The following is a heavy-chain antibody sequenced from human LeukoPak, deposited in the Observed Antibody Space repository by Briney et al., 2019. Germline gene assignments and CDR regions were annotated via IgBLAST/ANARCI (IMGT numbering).Heavy chain of an antibody. D-gene: IGHD2-21*02. J-gene: IGHJ5*02. CDR2: FDPEDGET. Sequence: ASVKVSCKVSGYTLTELSMHWVQQAPGKGLEWMGGFDPEDGETIYAQKFQGRVTMTEDTSTDTAYMELSSLRSEDTAVYYCATTRGGDDWFDPWGQGTLVTVSS. CDR3: ATTRGGDDWFDP. CDR1: GYTLTELS. V-gene: IGHV1-24*01.